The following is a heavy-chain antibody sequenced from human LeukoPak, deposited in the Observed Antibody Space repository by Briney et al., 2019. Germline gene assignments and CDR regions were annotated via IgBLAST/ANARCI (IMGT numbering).Heavy chain of an antibody. V-gene: IGHV3-23*01. Sequence: GGSLRLSCAASGFTFSSFAMTWVRQAPGKGLEWVSAISGSGTYSYYADSVKGRFTTSRDSSKNTLFLQMNSLRAEDTAVYYCAKAGGFGELLSHYYFDYWGQGTLVTVSS. CDR1: GFTFSSFA. CDR2: ISGSGTYS. D-gene: IGHD3-10*01. CDR3: AKAGGFGELLSHYYFDY. J-gene: IGHJ4*02.